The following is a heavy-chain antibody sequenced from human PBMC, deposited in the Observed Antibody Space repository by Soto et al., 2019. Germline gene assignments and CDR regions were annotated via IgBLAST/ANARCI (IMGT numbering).Heavy chain of an antibody. J-gene: IGHJ6*02. V-gene: IGHV4-31*03. CDR2: IYYSGST. D-gene: IGHD2-21*02. CDR1: GGSISSGGYY. Sequence: QVQLQESGPGLVKPSQTLSLTCTVSGGSISSGGYYWSWIRQHPGKGLEWIGYIYYSGSTYYNPSRKSRVTIXVXTXKNQFSLKLSSVTAADTAVYYCARVCGGDCHYGMDVWGQGTTVTVSS. CDR3: ARVCGGDCHYGMDV.